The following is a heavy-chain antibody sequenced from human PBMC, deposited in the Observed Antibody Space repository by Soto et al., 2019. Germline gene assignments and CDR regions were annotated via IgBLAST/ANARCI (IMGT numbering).Heavy chain of an antibody. CDR2: IIPILGTA. D-gene: IGHD3-3*01. V-gene: IGHV1-69*13. CDR3: ASTIFGIYYYGMDV. CDR1: GGTFSSYA. Sequence: ASVKVSCKASGGTFSSYAISWVRQAPGQGLEWMGGIIPILGTANYAQKFQGRVTITADESTSTAYMELSSLRSEDTAVYYCASTIFGIYYYGMDVWGQGTTVTVSS. J-gene: IGHJ6*02.